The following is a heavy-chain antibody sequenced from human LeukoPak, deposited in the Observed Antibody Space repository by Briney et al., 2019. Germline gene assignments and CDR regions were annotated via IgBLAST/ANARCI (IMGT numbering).Heavy chain of an antibody. V-gene: IGHV1-18*04. CDR1: GYSFTNNY. CDR2: ISAYNGNT. Sequence: GASVKVSCKASGYSFTNNYIHWVRQAPGQGLEWMGWISAYNGNTNYAQKLQGRVTMTTDTSTSTAYMELRSLRSDDTAVYYCARVLRKQYYDSSGYSDYWGQGTLVTVSS. CDR3: ARVLRKQYYDSSGYSDY. J-gene: IGHJ4*02. D-gene: IGHD3-22*01.